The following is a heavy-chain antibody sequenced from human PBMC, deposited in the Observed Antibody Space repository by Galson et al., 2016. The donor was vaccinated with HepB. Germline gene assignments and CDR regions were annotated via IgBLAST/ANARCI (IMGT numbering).Heavy chain of an antibody. CDR3: TRDGYNHIAFDI. Sequence: SLRLSCAASGFTFTNYWMNWVRQTPGKGLEWVSSSSGTGATTYYADSAKGRFTISRDNLRNTLYLQLDSLRAEDTALYYCTRDGYNHIAFDIWGRGTMVTVSS. D-gene: IGHD5-24*01. CDR1: GFTFTNYW. J-gene: IGHJ3*02. V-gene: IGHV3-23*01. CDR2: SSGTGATT.